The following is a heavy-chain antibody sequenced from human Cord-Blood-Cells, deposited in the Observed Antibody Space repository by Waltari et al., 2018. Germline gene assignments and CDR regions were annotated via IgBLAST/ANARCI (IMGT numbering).Heavy chain of an antibody. Sequence: QVQLQESGPGLVKPSETLSLTCTVSGGSISSYYWSWIRQPPGMGLEWIGYIYYSGSTNCHPSLKSRVTISVDTSKNQFSRKLSSVTAADTAVYYCARQPDDSSGYYYAFDIWGQGTMVTVSS. J-gene: IGHJ3*02. V-gene: IGHV4-59*08. CDR2: IYYSGST. CDR3: ARQPDDSSGYYYAFDI. D-gene: IGHD3-22*01. CDR1: GGSISSYY.